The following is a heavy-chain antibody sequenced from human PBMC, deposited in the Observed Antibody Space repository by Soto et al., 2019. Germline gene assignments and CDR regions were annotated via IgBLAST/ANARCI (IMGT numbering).Heavy chain of an antibody. CDR1: GFSFSSYA. CDR2: ISGSDGKT. Sequence: EVQLLESGGGLVRPGGSLRLSCTASGFSFSSYALSWVRQAPGKGLEWVSTISGSDGKTYYADSVKGRFSISRDTSKTTLYLEMTSLRGEDTAVYYCARWSCLDYWGQGTRVTVS. V-gene: IGHV3-23*01. J-gene: IGHJ4*02. CDR3: ARWSCLDY. D-gene: IGHD1-26*01.